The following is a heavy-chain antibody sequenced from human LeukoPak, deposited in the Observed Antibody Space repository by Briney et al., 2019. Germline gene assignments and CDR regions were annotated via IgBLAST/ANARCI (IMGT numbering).Heavy chain of an antibody. V-gene: IGHV3-23*01. J-gene: IGHJ4*02. CDR3: APFPKAVVKSFDY. CDR2: ISGSGGST. D-gene: IGHD4-23*01. Sequence: GGSLRLSCAASGFTFSSYAMSWVRQAPGKGLEWVSAISGSGGSTYYADSVKGRFTISRDNSKNTLYLQMNGLRAEDTAVYYCAPFPKAVVKSFDYWGQGTLVTVSS. CDR1: GFTFSSYA.